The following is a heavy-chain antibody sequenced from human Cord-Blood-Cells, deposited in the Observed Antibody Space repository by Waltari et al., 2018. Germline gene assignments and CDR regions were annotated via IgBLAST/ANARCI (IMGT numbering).Heavy chain of an antibody. CDR1: GGSISSSSYY. J-gene: IGHJ4*02. Sequence: QLQLQESGPGLVKPSETLSLTCTVSGGSISSSSYYWGWIRQPPGKGLEWIGSIYYSGSTYYNPSLKGRVTISVDTSKNQVSLKLSSVTAADTAVYYCARSANDFWSGYYFDYWGQGTLVTVSS. CDR3: ARSANDFWSGYYFDY. D-gene: IGHD3-3*01. CDR2: IYYSGST. V-gene: IGHV4-39*01.